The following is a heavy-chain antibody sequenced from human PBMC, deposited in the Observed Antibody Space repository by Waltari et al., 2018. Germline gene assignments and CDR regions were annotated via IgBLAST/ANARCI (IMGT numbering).Heavy chain of an antibody. CDR1: GYSISSGYY. V-gene: IGHV4-38-2*01. J-gene: IGHJ2*01. D-gene: IGHD6-6*01. Sequence: QVQLQESGPGLVTPSETLSLTCAVSGYSISSGYYRGWIRQPPGKGLEWIGSIYHSGSTYQNPSLKSRLTISLDTSKNQFSLKLSSVTAADTAVFYCARHPEQLVGYWYFDLWGRGTLVTVSS. CDR2: IYHSGST. CDR3: ARHPEQLVGYWYFDL.